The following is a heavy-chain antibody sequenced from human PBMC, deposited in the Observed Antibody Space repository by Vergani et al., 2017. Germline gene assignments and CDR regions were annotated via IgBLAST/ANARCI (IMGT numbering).Heavy chain of an antibody. CDR3: AATPKKGRSPYCSSTSCYMRGYCFDY. V-gene: IGHV4-31*03. D-gene: IGHD2-2*02. Sequence: QVQLQESGPGLVKPSQTLSLTCTVSGGSISSGGYYWSWIRQHPGKGLEWIGYIYYSGSTYYNPSLKSRVTISVDTSKNHFSLKLSSVTAADTAVYYCAATPKKGRSPYCSSTSCYMRGYCFDYWGQGTLVTVSS. CDR2: IYYSGST. CDR1: GGSISSGGYY. J-gene: IGHJ4*02.